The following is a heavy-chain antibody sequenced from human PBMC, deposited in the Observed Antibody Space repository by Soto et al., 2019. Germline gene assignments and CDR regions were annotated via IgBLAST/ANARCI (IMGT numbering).Heavy chain of an antibody. CDR3: ASRSVVITDRNYYYYGMDV. CDR1: GYTFTSYG. CDR2: ISAYNGNT. V-gene: IGHV1-18*01. J-gene: IGHJ6*02. Sequence: QVQLVQSGAEVKKPGASVKVSCKASGYTFTSYGISWVRQAPGQGLEWMGWISAYNGNTNYAQKLQGRVTMTTDTSPSPAYMELRSLRSDDTAVYYCASRSVVITDRNYYYYGMDVWGQGTTVTVSS. D-gene: IGHD3-22*01.